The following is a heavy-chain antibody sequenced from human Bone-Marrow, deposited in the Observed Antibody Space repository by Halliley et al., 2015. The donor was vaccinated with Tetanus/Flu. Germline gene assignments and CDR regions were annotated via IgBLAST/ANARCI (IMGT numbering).Heavy chain of an antibody. D-gene: IGHD3-22*01. CDR3: ARGGARRHYASSATGVFDY. V-gene: IGHV4-4*02. J-gene: IGHJ4*02. Sequence: SLRLSCAVSGGSISGYEWWSWVRQSPGKGLEWLAENYHSGNKNNNPPVKRRLTISVDKTKNEFSPTLTSVTAADTAVYYCARGGARRHYASSATGVFDYWGQGTLVTVSS. CDR2: NYHSGNK. CDR1: GGSISGYEW.